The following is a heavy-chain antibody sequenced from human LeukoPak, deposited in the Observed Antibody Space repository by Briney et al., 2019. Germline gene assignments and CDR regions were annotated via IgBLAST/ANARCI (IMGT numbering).Heavy chain of an antibody. J-gene: IGHJ4*02. CDR2: IRYDGSNK. D-gene: IGHD5-12*01. V-gene: IGHV3-30*02. CDR3: VKDSGYDWRDY. Sequence: GGSLRLSCAASGFTFSSYGMHWVRQAPGKGLEWVAFIRYDGSNKYYADSVKGRFTISRDNSKNTLYPQMNSLRAEDTAVYYCVKDSGYDWRDYWGQGTLVTVSS. CDR1: GFTFSSYG.